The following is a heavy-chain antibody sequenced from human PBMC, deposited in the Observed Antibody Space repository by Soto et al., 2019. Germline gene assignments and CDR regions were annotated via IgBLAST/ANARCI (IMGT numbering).Heavy chain of an antibody. CDR2: ISPYNGNK. V-gene: IGHV1-18*01. D-gene: IGHD3-10*01. Sequence: ASVKVSCKASGYTFTNYDISWVRQAPGQGLEWMGWISPYNGNKNYARGLQGGVTMTTDTYSNTAYMEVRSLRSDETAVYYCEREGTSHSHTSYYYSGMDVWGQGTTVTVS. J-gene: IGHJ6*02. CDR3: EREGTSHSHTSYYYSGMDV. CDR1: GYTFTNYD.